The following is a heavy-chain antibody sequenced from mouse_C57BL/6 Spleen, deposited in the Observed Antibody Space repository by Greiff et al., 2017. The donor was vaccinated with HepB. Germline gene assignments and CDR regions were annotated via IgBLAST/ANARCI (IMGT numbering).Heavy chain of an antibody. CDR1: GFTFNTYA. Sequence: DVMLVESGGGLVQPKGSLKLSCAASGFTFNTYAMHWVRQAPGKGLEWVARIRSKSSNYATYYADSVKDRFTISRDDSQSMLYLQMNNLKTEDTAMYYCVRDMDYYGSSWYFDVWGTGTTVTVSS. CDR3: VRDMDYYGSSWYFDV. CDR2: IRSKSSNYAT. J-gene: IGHJ1*03. D-gene: IGHD1-1*01. V-gene: IGHV10-3*01.